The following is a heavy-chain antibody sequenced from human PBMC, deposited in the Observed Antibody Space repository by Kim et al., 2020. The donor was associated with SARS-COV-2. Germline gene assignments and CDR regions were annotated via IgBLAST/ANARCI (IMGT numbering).Heavy chain of an antibody. D-gene: IGHD2-2*01. Sequence: YNPSLKSRVTISVDTSKNQFSLKLSSVTAADTAVYYCASLYQLLLWGFDYWGQGTLVTVSS. J-gene: IGHJ4*02. V-gene: IGHV4-39*01. CDR3: ASLYQLLLWGFDY.